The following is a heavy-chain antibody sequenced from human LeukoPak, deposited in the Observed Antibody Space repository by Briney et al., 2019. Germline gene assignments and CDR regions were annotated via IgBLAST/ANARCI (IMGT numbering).Heavy chain of an antibody. CDR2: IYYSGST. D-gene: IGHD3-9*01. V-gene: IGHV4-59*01. Sequence: PSETLSLTCTVSGGSISSYYWSWLRQPPGKGLEWIGYIYYSGSTNYNPSLKSRVTISVDTSKNQFSLKLSSVTAADTAVYYCARGSPPKRYFDWLLTPLDYWGQGTLVTVSS. J-gene: IGHJ4*02. CDR1: GGSISSYY. CDR3: ARGSPPKRYFDWLLTPLDY.